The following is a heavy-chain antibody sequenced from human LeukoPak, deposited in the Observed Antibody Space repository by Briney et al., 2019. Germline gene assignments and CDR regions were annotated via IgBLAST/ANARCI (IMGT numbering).Heavy chain of an antibody. CDR2: IYTNGST. Sequence: PSETLSLTCTVSGCSISSYYWRWIRQPPGKGLEWIGRIYTNGSTNYNPSLKSRVTMSVDTSKNQFSLKLGSVTAADTAVYYCARGTIFGVVIKAFDIWGQGTMVTVSS. J-gene: IGHJ3*02. CDR1: GCSISSYY. V-gene: IGHV4-4*07. CDR3: ARGTIFGVVIKAFDI. D-gene: IGHD3-3*01.